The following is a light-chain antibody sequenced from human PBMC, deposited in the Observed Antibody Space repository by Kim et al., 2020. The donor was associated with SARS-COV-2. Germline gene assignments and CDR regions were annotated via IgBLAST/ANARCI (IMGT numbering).Light chain of an antibody. Sequence: ASVGDRVTITCRASQSISSYLNWYQHKPGKVPKLLIYAASSLQSGVPSRFSGSGSGTDFTLTISSLQPEDFATYYCQQSYSTPFTCGPGTKVDIK. CDR2: AAS. CDR3: QQSYSTPFT. CDR1: QSISSY. J-gene: IGKJ3*01. V-gene: IGKV1-39*01.